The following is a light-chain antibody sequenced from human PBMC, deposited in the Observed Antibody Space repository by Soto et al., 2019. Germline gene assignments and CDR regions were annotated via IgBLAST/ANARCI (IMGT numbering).Light chain of an antibody. Sequence: EMVLTQSPGTLSLSLGERATLSCRASQSVSSSYLAWYQQKPGQAPRLLIYDASSRAAGIPDRFSGSGSGTDFTLTITRLEPEDFAVYHCQQRSNLPWTFGQGTKVDI. CDR3: QQRSNLPWT. V-gene: IGKV3D-20*02. CDR2: DAS. CDR1: QSVSSSY. J-gene: IGKJ1*01.